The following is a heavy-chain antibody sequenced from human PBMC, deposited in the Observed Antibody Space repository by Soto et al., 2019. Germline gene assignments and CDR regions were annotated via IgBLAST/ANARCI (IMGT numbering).Heavy chain of an antibody. CDR2: ISYDGDSK. D-gene: IGHD3-10*01. J-gene: IGHJ4*02. CDR3: ARGGDGVRGVIIDY. CDR1: GFIFSSFA. Sequence: QVQLVESGGGVVQPGRSLRLSCGASGFIFSSFAMHWVRQAPGKGLEWVALISYDGDSKYYADSVRGRFTISRDNSKNTLYLQVNSLRAEDTAVYYCARGGDGVRGVIIDYWGQGTLVTVSS. V-gene: IGHV3-30-3*01.